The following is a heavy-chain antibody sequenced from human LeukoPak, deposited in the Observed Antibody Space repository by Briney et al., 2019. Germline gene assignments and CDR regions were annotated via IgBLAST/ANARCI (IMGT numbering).Heavy chain of an antibody. J-gene: IGHJ4*02. V-gene: IGHV3-43*01. CDR3: AQLAASSYSSGSDS. CDR2: ITWDGGVK. CDR1: GFTFDDYT. D-gene: IGHD6-19*01. Sequence: GGSLRLSCAASGFTFDDYTMYWVRQAPGKGLEWVSLITWDGGVKYYADSVKGRFTISRDNYKNSLYLQMNGLRTEDTALYYCAQLAASSYSSGSDSWGQGTLVTVSS.